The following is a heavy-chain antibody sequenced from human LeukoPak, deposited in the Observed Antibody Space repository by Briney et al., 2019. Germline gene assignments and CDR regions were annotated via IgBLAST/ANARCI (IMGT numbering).Heavy chain of an antibody. J-gene: IGHJ4*02. D-gene: IGHD6-19*01. Sequence: PSETLSLTCTVSGYSISSGYYWGWIRQPPGKGLEWIGSIYHSGSTYYNPSLKSRVTISVDTSKNQFSLKLSSVTAADTAVYYCARGLRYSSGWYGYWGQGTLVTVSS. V-gene: IGHV4-38-2*02. CDR2: IYHSGST. CDR1: GYSISSGYY. CDR3: ARGLRYSSGWYGY.